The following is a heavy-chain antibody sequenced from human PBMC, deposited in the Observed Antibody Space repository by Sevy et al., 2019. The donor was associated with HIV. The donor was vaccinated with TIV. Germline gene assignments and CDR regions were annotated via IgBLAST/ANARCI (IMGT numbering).Heavy chain of an antibody. D-gene: IGHD3-10*01. V-gene: IGHV3-23*01. Sequence: GESRKISCAASGFTFSSYAMSWVRQAPGKGLEWVSAISGSGGSTYYADSVKGRFTISRDNSKNTLYLQMNSLRAEDTAVYYCAKGVLWFGEFNYYYMDVWGKGTTVTVSS. CDR1: GFTFSSYA. CDR3: AKGVLWFGEFNYYYMDV. J-gene: IGHJ6*03. CDR2: ISGSGGST.